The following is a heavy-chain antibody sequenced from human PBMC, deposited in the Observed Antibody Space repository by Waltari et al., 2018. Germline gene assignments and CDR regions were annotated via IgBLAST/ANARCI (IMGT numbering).Heavy chain of an antibody. Sequence: QVQLVESGGGVVQPGASLRLSCRGSGFSFRSLGMHWVRQAPGKGLEWVAVVSFDGSAEHYADSVKGRFIASRDNSKNTSYLQMNSLTREDTAMYYCAKPLGVSGTSFDHWGRGTLVTVSS. CDR2: VSFDGSAE. V-gene: IGHV3-30*18. CDR1: GFSFRSLG. D-gene: IGHD1-1*01. CDR3: AKPLGVSGTSFDH. J-gene: IGHJ4*02.